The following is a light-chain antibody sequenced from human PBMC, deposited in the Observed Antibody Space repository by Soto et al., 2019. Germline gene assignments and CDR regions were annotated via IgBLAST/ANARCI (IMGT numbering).Light chain of an antibody. J-gene: IGLJ2*01. CDR2: SDT. Sequence: QSVLTQPPSVSGAPGQRVTISCTGSSSNLGSSFDVHWYRHLPGTAPELLIYSDTYRPSGVPDRFSASKSGTSASLAITGLQAEDEADDYCQSYDKSLSGHVVFGGGTKLTVL. CDR1: SSNLGSSFD. CDR3: QSYDKSLSGHVV. V-gene: IGLV1-40*01.